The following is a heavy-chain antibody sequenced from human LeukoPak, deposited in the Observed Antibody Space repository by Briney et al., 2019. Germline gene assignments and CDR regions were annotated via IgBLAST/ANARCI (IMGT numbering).Heavy chain of an antibody. D-gene: IGHD1-26*01. CDR1: GGTFSSYA. CDR2: IIPILGIA. V-gene: IGHV1-69*04. Sequence: ASVKVSCKASGGTFSSYAISWVRQAPGQGLEWMGRIIPILGIANYAQKFQGRVTITADKSTSTAYMELSSLRSEDTAVYYCVRCGSYCLDYWGQGTLVTVSS. J-gene: IGHJ4*02. CDR3: VRCGSYCLDY.